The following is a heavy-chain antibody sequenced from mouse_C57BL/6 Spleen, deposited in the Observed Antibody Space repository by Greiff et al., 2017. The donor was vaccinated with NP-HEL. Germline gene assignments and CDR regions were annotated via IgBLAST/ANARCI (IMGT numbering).Heavy chain of an antibody. D-gene: IGHD1-1*01. Sequence: QVQLQQSGAELARPGASVKMSCKASGYTFTSYTMHWVKQRPGQGLEWIGYINPSSGYTKYNQKFKDKATLTADKSSSTAYMQLSSLTSEDSAVYYCARDYYGQAMDYWGQGTSVTVSS. J-gene: IGHJ4*01. CDR3: ARDYYGQAMDY. V-gene: IGHV1-4*01. CDR1: GYTFTSYT. CDR2: INPSSGYT.